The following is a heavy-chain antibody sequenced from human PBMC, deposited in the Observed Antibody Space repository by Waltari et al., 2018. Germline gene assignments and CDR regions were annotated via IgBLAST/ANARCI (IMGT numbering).Heavy chain of an antibody. CDR3: ARDYCSGGSCYARAGNWFDP. J-gene: IGHJ5*02. CDR1: GYTFTSYA. D-gene: IGHD2-15*01. CDR2: INAGNGNT. Sequence: QVQLVQSGAEVKKPGASVKVSCKASGYTFTSYAMHWVRQAPGQRLEWMGWINAGNGNTKYSQEFQGRVTITRDTSASTAYMELSSLRSEDMAVYYCARDYCSGGSCYARAGNWFDPWGQGTLVIVSS. V-gene: IGHV1-3*03.